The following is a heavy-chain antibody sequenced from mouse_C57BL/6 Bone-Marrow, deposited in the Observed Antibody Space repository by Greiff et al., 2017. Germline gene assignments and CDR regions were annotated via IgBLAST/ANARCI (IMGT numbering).Heavy chain of an antibody. CDR1: GYTFTSYD. CDR2: IYPRDGST. J-gene: IGHJ1*03. Sequence: LQESGPELVKPGASVKLSCKASGYTFTSYDINWVKQRPGQGLEWIGWIYPRDGSTKYNEKFKGKATVTVDTSSSTAYMELHSLTSEDSAVYFCARDYGSSYWYFDVWGTGTTVTVSA. V-gene: IGHV1-85*01. CDR3: ARDYGSSYWYFDV. D-gene: IGHD1-1*01.